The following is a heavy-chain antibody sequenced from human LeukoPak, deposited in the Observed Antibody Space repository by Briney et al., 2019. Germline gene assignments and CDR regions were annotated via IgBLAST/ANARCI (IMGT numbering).Heavy chain of an antibody. J-gene: IGHJ4*02. Sequence: ASVKVSCKASGYTLTIYGISWLRQAPGQGLEWMGWISAYNVNTNDAQKLQGRVTMTTDTSTTTAYMELRSLRSDDTAVYYCARVPVGGPGARFDYWGQGTLVTVSS. CDR2: ISAYNVNT. CDR3: ARVPVGGPGARFDY. V-gene: IGHV1-18*01. CDR1: GYTLTIYG. D-gene: IGHD2-15*01.